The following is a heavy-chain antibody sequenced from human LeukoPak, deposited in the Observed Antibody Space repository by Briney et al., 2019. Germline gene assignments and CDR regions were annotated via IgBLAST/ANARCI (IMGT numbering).Heavy chain of an antibody. Sequence: SETLSLTCTVSGGSISSYYWSWIRQPPGKGLEWIGSIYYSGSTYYNPPLKSRVTISVDTSKNQFSLKLSSVTAADTAVYYCARVGGDYDGGYFDYWGQGTLVTVSS. CDR3: ARVGGDYDGGYFDY. J-gene: IGHJ4*02. V-gene: IGHV4-59*12. CDR1: GGSISSYY. D-gene: IGHD4-17*01. CDR2: IYYSGST.